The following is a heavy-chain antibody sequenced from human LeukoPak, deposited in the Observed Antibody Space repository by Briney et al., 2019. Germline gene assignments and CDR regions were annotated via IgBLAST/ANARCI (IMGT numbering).Heavy chain of an antibody. CDR1: GFTFSSYW. D-gene: IGHD2/OR15-2a*01. Sequence: SLRLSCAPSGFTFSSYWIHWLYQEPRKGLVWVSRISTDGSSRSYAQSVKGRLTISRDNGKNTLFLQMDSLRAEDTAVYYCASYLTSIPSGMDVWGQGATVTVSS. CDR3: ASYLTSIPSGMDV. J-gene: IGHJ6*02. CDR2: ISTDGSSR. V-gene: IGHV3-74*01.